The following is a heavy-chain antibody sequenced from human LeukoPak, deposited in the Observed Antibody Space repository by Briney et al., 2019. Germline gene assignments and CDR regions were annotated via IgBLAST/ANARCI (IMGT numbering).Heavy chain of an antibody. CDR2: IIPIFGTA. CDR3: ARVNAATGNSPDY. CDR1: GGTFSSYA. D-gene: IGHD6-13*01. J-gene: IGHJ4*02. Sequence: GAPVKVSCKASGGTFSSYAISWVRQAPGQGLEWMGGIIPIFGTANCAQKFQGRVTITADESTSTAYMELSSLRSEDTAVYYCARVNAATGNSPDYWGQGTLVTVSS. V-gene: IGHV1-69*13.